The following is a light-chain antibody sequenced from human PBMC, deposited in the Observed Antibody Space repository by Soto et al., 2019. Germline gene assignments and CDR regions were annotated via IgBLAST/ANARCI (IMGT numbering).Light chain of an antibody. V-gene: IGKV3-15*01. Sequence: EIVMTQSPATLSVSPGGRSTLSCRSSQSVSSYLAAWLQKQRHPPRSLLNGAATTATSITATWSGSGASKTVSTTIISLLSPDFSVYYCQQYSICCSLTFGQGTRLEI. CDR3: QQYSICCSLT. CDR1: QSVSSY. J-gene: IGKJ5*01. CDR2: GAA.